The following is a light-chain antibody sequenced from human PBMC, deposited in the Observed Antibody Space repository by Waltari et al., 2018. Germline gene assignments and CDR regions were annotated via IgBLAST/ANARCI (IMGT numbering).Light chain of an antibody. CDR1: QSVLYSSNNKNY. CDR3: QQYYSTPLT. J-gene: IGKJ3*01. Sequence: DIVMTQSPDSLAVSLGERATINCKSSQSVLYSSNNKNYLAWYQQKPGQPPKLLIYWASTRESGVPDRFSGSGSGTDFTLTISSLQAEDLAVYYCQQYYSTPLTFGPGTKVDIK. CDR2: WAS. V-gene: IGKV4-1*01.